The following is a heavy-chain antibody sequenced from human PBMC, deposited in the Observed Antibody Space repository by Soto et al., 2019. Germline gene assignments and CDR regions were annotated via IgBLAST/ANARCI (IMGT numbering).Heavy chain of an antibody. D-gene: IGHD5-18*01. J-gene: IGHJ6*02. CDR2: IYYSGST. CDR1: GGSISSSSYY. V-gene: IGHV4-39*01. Sequence: SETLSLTCTVSGGSISSSSYYWGWIRQPPGKGREWIGSIYYSGSTYYNPSLKSRVTISVDTSKNQFSLKLSSVTAADTAVYYCARCLPGLGYSYGRYYYGMDVWGQGTTVTVSS. CDR3: ARCLPGLGYSYGRYYYGMDV.